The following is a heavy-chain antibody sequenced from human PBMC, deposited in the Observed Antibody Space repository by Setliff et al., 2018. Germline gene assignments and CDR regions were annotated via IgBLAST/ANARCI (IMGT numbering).Heavy chain of an antibody. J-gene: IGHJ4*02. CDR1: GDPMSSRRYY. V-gene: IGHV4-61*09. CDR3: ARTGTYRYFDY. D-gene: IGHD1-1*01. CDR2: IYTSWST. Sequence: PSETLSLTCTVSGDPMSSRRYYWAWIRQPAGKGLEWIGQIYTSWSTNYNPSLKSRVTISLDTSNNQFSLRLNSVTAADTAVYYCARTGTYRYFDYWGRGTLVTVSS.